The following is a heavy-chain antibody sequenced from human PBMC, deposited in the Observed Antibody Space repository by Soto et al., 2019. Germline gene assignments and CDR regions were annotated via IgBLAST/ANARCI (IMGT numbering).Heavy chain of an antibody. CDR3: AKDQASGQGSFDS. CDR2: ISYDGSNQ. J-gene: IGHJ4*02. V-gene: IGHV3-30*18. Sequence: GGYLRLSCAASGFTFNIYGMHWVRQAPDKGLEWVALISYDGSNQYYADSVKGRFTISRDNPKNTLFLQMNSLRADDTAVYYCAKDQASGQGSFDSWGQGTLVTVSS. CDR1: GFTFNIYG.